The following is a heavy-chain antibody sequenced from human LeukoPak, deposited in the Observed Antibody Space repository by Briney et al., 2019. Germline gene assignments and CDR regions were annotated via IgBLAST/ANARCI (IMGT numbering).Heavy chain of an antibody. CDR1: GGSFSGYY. Sequence: SETLSLTCAVYGGSFSGYYWSWIRQPPGKGLEWIGEVNHSGSTNYNPSLKSRVTISVDTSKNQFSLKLSSVTAADTAVYYCARAVDYDILTGYFIFDYWGQGTLVTVSS. J-gene: IGHJ4*02. CDR3: ARAVDYDILTGYFIFDY. CDR2: VNHSGST. D-gene: IGHD3-9*01. V-gene: IGHV4-34*01.